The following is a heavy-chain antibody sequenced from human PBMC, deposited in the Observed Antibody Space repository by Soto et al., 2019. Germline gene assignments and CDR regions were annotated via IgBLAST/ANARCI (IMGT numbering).Heavy chain of an antibody. J-gene: IGHJ4*02. CDR2: IDPSDSRT. CDR1: GYMFPIYH. V-gene: IGHV5-10-1*01. Sequence: PGESLKISCEASGYMFPIYHISWVRQMPGKGLEWVGKIDPSDSRTMYRPSSRARITISVDKSINTAYLEWGRLKASGTAMYYCARPYYSDSSGYVYWGQGTLVTVSS. D-gene: IGHD3-22*01. CDR3: ARPYYSDSSGYVY.